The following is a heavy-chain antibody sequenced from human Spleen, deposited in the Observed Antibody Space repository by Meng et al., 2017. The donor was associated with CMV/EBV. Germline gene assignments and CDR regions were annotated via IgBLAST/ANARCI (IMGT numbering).Heavy chain of an antibody. Sequence: GGPLRLSCAASGFTFSNYWMSWVRQAPGKGLEWLANINQDGSEKYYVDSVKGRFTISRDNAKNSLYLQMNSLRAADTAVYYCARDNHDFPYYCYGMDVWGQGTTVTVSS. D-gene: IGHD3-3*01. CDR1: GFTFSNYW. J-gene: IGHJ6*02. V-gene: IGHV3-7*01. CDR2: INQDGSEK. CDR3: ARDNHDFPYYCYGMDV.